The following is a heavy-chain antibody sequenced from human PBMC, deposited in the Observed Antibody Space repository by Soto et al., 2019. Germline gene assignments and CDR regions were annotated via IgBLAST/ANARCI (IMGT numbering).Heavy chain of an antibody. CDR2: IYYSGST. Sequence: SETLSLTCSVSGGSISSYYWSWIRQPPGKGLEWIGYIYYSGSTNYNPSLKSRVTISVDTSKNQFSLKLSSVTAADTAVYCCARLTLEEQWLDAYYYYHYMDVWGKGTTVTVSS. CDR1: GGSISSYY. V-gene: IGHV4-59*08. J-gene: IGHJ6*03. D-gene: IGHD6-19*01. CDR3: ARLTLEEQWLDAYYYYHYMDV.